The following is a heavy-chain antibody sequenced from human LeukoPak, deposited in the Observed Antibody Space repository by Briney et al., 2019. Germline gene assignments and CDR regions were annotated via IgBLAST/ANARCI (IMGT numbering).Heavy chain of an antibody. CDR3: ARVRRYSTLGDDAFDI. V-gene: IGHV3-30*14. J-gene: IGHJ3*02. Sequence: GRSLRLSCAASGFTFSSYAMHWVRQAPGKGLEWVAVISYDGSNKYYADSVKGRFTISRDNSKNTLYLQMNSLRAEDTAVYYCARVRRYSTLGDDAFDIWGQGTMVTVSS. CDR2: ISYDGSNK. D-gene: IGHD5-12*01. CDR1: GFTFSSYA.